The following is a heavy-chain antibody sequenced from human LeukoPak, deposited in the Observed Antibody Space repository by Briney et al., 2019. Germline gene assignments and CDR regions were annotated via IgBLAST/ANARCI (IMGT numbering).Heavy chain of an antibody. CDR1: GDSVSNNSAT. Sequence: SQTLSLTCAISGDSVSNNSATWNWIRQSPSRGLEWLGRTYYRSKWYIDYVVSVKGRMTINPDTAKNQFSLQVSSVTPEDTAVYYCVRAFSHTFQYYFDYWGQGILVTVSS. CDR3: VRAFSHTFQYYFDY. D-gene: IGHD2/OR15-2a*01. V-gene: IGHV6-1*01. J-gene: IGHJ4*02. CDR2: TYYRSKWYI.